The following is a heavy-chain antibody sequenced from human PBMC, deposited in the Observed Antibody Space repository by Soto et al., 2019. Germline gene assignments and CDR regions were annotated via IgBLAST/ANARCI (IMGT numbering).Heavy chain of an antibody. Sequence: QVQLQESGPGLVKPSETLSLSCTVSGGSISPHYWTWIRQPPGKGLEYIGYIYYSGSTDYNPSLKTRVSISVDTSTNQFSLRLNSVTSADTAVYYCARLTGSPTRFDYWGQGILVTVSS. D-gene: IGHD1-26*01. CDR2: IYYSGST. V-gene: IGHV4-59*11. CDR3: ARLTGSPTRFDY. CDR1: GGSISPHY. J-gene: IGHJ4*02.